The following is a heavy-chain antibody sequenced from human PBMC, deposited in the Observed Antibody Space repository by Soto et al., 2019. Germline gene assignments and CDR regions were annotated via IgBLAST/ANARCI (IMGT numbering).Heavy chain of an antibody. CDR2: IREGFDRT. CDR3: ARDHDSNGYPPLDY. D-gene: IGHD3-22*01. V-gene: IGHV3-23*01. Sequence: EVQLLESGGGLIQPGGTLRLSCAASGFNIGIYAMSWVRQAPGKGLECVSLIREGFDRTYYADSVKGRFTISRDTPKNILYLQMNSLRVDYTAVYYCARDHDSNGYPPLDYWGQGTLVTVSS. J-gene: IGHJ4*02. CDR1: GFNIGIYA.